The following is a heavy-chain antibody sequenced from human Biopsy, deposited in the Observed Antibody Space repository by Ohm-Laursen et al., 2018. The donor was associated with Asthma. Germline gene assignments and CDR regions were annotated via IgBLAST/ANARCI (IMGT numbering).Heavy chain of an antibody. CDR1: GVSIRSYY. D-gene: IGHD1-26*01. CDR2: IYKSGQV. Sequence: PSETLSLTCTVSGVSIRSYYWGWIRQPPGKGLEWIGNIYKSGQVYYNLSLKSRVTISVDTSKNQFSLQLRSVTAADTAVYYCARQKLVAAEGPFEMWGQGTMVIVSS. CDR3: ARQKLVAAEGPFEM. J-gene: IGHJ3*02. V-gene: IGHV4-59*04.